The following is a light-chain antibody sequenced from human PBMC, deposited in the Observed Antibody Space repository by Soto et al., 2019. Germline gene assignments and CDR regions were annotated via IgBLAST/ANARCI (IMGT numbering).Light chain of an antibody. Sequence: DIQMTQSPSSLSASVGDRVTITCRASQGISTYLAWYQQKPGKVPKLLIYAASTLQSGVPSRFSGSGSGTDLTLTISSLQPEDVATYYCQKYNSAPQTFGQGTKLEIK. V-gene: IGKV1-27*01. CDR1: QGISTY. CDR3: QKYNSAPQT. CDR2: AAS. J-gene: IGKJ2*01.